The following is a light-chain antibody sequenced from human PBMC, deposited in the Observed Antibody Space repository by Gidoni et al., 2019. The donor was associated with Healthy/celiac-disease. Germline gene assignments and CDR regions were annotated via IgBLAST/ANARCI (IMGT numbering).Light chain of an antibody. V-gene: IGKV3-20*01. CDR2: GAS. J-gene: IGKJ2*01. Sequence: EIVLTQSPGTLSLSQGARATLSCRASQSVSSSYLAGYQQQPGQAPRLLIDGASSRAPGIPDRFSGSGSGTDFTLTISRLEPEDFAGYYCQQYGSSPYTFGQGTKLEIK. CDR1: QSVSSSY. CDR3: QQYGSSPYT.